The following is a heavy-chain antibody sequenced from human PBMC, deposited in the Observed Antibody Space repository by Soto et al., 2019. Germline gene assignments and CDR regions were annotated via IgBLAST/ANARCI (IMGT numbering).Heavy chain of an antibody. CDR2: IYPGDSDT. D-gene: IGHD4-17*01. J-gene: IGHJ3*02. V-gene: IGHV5-51*01. Sequence: PGASLPLAFKGSGYLFTSYCICWVRPLPGKGPEWMGIIYPGDSDTRYSPSFQGQVTISADKSISTAYLQWSSLKVSDTAMYYCARQRTTVALDAFDIWGQGTMVTVS. CDR1: GYLFTSYC. CDR3: ARQRTTVALDAFDI.